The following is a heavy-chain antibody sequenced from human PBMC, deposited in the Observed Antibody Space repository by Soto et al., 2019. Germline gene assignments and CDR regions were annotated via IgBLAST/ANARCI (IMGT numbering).Heavy chain of an antibody. Sequence: ASVKVSCKASGYTFTSYGINWVRQAPGQGLEWMGWISAYNGNTNYAQKFQGRVTMTTDTSTTTAYMELRSLRSDDTAVFYCARIRDLRFFDWLYFDYWGQGTLVTVSS. D-gene: IGHD3-9*01. V-gene: IGHV1-18*01. CDR2: ISAYNGNT. CDR1: GYTFTSYG. CDR3: ARIRDLRFFDWLYFDY. J-gene: IGHJ4*02.